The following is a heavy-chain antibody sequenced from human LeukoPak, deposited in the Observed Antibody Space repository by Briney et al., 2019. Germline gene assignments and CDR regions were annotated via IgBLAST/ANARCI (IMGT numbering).Heavy chain of an antibody. Sequence: ASVKVSCKASGYTFTSYAMHWVRQAPGQRLEWMGWINAGNGNTKYSQKFQGRVTITRDTSASTAYMELSSLRSEDTAVYYCARVKHLVLSAFDIWGQGTMVTVSS. V-gene: IGHV1-3*01. J-gene: IGHJ3*02. D-gene: IGHD6-6*01. CDR1: GYTFTSYA. CDR3: ARVKHLVLSAFDI. CDR2: INAGNGNT.